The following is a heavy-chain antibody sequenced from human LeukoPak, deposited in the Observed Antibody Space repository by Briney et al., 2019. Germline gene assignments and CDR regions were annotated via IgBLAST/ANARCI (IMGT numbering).Heavy chain of an antibody. D-gene: IGHD1-26*01. CDR2: IRSKAYGGTT. CDR1: GFTFGDYA. CDR3: TLIGRASERVYMDV. V-gene: IGHV3-49*04. Sequence: PGRSLRLSCTASGFTFGDYAMSWVRQAPGKGLEWVGFIRSKAYGGTTEYAASVKGRFTISRDDSKSIAYLQMNSLKTEDTAVYYCTLIGRASERVYMDVWGKGTTVTVSS. J-gene: IGHJ6*03.